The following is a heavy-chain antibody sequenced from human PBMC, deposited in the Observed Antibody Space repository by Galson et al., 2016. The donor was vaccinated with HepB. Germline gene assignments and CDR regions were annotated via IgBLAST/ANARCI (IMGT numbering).Heavy chain of an antibody. J-gene: IGHJ5*02. CDR1: GFTVTNNY. CDR3: ARGEKGYSEGAS. CDR2: ISYDGGSN. Sequence: SLRLSCAASGFTVTNNYIIWVRQAPGKGLKWVAVISYDGGSNYYADSVKGRFTISRDNAKNSLYLQMDSLRVEDTGLYYCARGEKGYSEGASWGQGTLVTVSS. V-gene: IGHV3-30*03. D-gene: IGHD3-22*01.